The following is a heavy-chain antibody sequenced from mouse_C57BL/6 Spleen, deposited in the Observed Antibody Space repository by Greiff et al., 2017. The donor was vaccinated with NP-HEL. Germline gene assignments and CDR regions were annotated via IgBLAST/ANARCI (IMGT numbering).Heavy chain of an antibody. CDR1: GYAFSSSW. Sequence: VKLVESGPELVKPGASVKISCKASGYAFSSSWMNWVKQRPGKGLEWIGRIYPGDGDTNYNGKFKGKATLTADKSSSTAYMQLSSLTSEDSAVYFCAREEDYGDYYAMDYWGQGTSVTVSS. J-gene: IGHJ4*01. D-gene: IGHD2-4*01. CDR2: IYPGDGDT. CDR3: AREEDYGDYYAMDY. V-gene: IGHV1-82*01.